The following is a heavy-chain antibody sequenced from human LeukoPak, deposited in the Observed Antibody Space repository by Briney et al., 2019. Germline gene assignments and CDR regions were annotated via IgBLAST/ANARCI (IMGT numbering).Heavy chain of an antibody. CDR3: ARGTRYYDILTGYRSRAFDI. J-gene: IGHJ3*02. CDR2: INHSGST. V-gene: IGHV4-34*01. Sequence: SETLSLTCAVYGGSFSGYYWSWLRQPPGKGLEWIGEINHSGSTNYNPSLKSRVTISVDTSKNQFSLKLSSVTAADTAVYYCARGTRYYDILTGYRSRAFDIWGQGTMVTVSS. CDR1: GGSFSGYY. D-gene: IGHD3-9*01.